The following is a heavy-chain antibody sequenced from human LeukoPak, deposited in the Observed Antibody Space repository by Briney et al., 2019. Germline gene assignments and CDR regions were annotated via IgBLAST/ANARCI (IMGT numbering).Heavy chain of an antibody. CDR2: IYYSGTT. CDR3: VRVGILTGYPSWFDP. J-gene: IGHJ5*02. D-gene: IGHD3-9*01. Sequence: PSETLSLTCTVSGGSISSCGYYWSWIPQHPGKGLEWIGYIYYSGTTYYNPSLKSRVPIPVDTSKNQFSLKLTSETAADRAVDSCVRVGILTGYPSWFDPWGQGTLVTVSS. CDR1: GGSISSCGYY. V-gene: IGHV4-31*03.